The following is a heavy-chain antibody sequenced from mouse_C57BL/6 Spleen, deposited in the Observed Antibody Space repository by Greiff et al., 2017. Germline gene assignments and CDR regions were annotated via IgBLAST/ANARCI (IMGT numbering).Heavy chain of an antibody. V-gene: IGHV1-50*01. CDR1: GYTFTSYW. J-gene: IGHJ4*01. CDR2: IDPSDSYT. D-gene: IGHD2-4*01. CDR3: AMRDYDVRSAMDY. Sequence: QVQLQQPGAELVKPGASVKLSCKASGYTFTSYWMQWVKQRPGQGLEWIGEIDPSDSYTNYNQKFKGKATLTVDTSSSTAYMQLSSLTSEDSAVYYCAMRDYDVRSAMDYWGQGTSVTVSS.